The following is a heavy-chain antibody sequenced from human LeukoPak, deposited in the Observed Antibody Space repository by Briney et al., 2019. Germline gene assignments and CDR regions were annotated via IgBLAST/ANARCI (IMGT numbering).Heavy chain of an antibody. D-gene: IGHD3-22*01. CDR3: HVDLDSSGYYYEGARGYYYMDV. Sequence: PSVKVSCKASGGTFSSYAISWVRQAPGQGLEWMGGIIPIFGTANYAQKFQGRVTITTDESTSTAYMELSSLRSEDTAVYYCHVDLDSSGYYYEGARGYYYMDVWGKGTTVTVSS. CDR2: IIPIFGTA. CDR1: GGTFSSYA. J-gene: IGHJ6*03. V-gene: IGHV1-69*05.